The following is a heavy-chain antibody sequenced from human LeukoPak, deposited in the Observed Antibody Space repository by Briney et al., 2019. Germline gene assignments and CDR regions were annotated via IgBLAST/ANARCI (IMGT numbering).Heavy chain of an antibody. Sequence: GGSLRLSCAASGLTFSSSAMDWGREAPERGLEWVAVISYDGSNKYYADSVKGRFTISRDNSKNTLYLQMNSLRADDTAVYYCARDRDSSGWYEGFDYWGQGTLVTVSS. J-gene: IGHJ4*02. CDR3: ARDRDSSGWYEGFDY. CDR1: GLTFSSSA. CDR2: ISYDGSNK. V-gene: IGHV3-30-3*01. D-gene: IGHD6-19*01.